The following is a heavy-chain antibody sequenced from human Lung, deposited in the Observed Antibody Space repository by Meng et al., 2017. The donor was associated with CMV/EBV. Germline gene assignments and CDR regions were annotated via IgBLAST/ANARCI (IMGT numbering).Heavy chain of an antibody. CDR3: AREEGIGGFDP. V-gene: IGHV4-59*01. CDR2: IYYSGST. D-gene: IGHD3-10*01. CDR1: GGSISSYY. Sequence: VQRQESGPGLVKPSVTLSLTCTVSGGSISSYYWSWIRQPPGKGLEWIGYIYYSGSTNYNPSLKSRVTISVDTSKNQFSLKLSSVTAADTAVYYCAREEGIGGFDPWGQGTLVTVSS. J-gene: IGHJ5*02.